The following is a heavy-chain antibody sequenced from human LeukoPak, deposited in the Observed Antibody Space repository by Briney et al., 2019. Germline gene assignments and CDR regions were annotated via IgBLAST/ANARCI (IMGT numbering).Heavy chain of an antibody. J-gene: IGHJ3*02. CDR1: GFPLDYFA. V-gene: IGHV3-9*03. CDR3: AKERRTYYYDSSGLGAFDI. Sequence: GGPLRLPCAAPGFPLDYFAMHGVRKAPGRVLEGDSGLSWNSGSIGYADSVKGRFTISRDNAKNSLYLQMNSLRAEDMALYYCAKERRTYYYDSSGLGAFDIWGQGTMVTVSS. CDR2: LSWNSGSI. D-gene: IGHD3-22*01.